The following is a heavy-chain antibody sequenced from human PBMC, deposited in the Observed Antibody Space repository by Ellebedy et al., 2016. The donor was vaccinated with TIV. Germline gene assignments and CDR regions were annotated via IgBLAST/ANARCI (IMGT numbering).Heavy chain of an antibody. CDR2: IIPIFGTA. CDR1: GGTFSSYA. CDR3: ATLADGAQTYYYYGMDV. Sequence: AASVKVSCKASGGTFSSYAISWVRQAPGQGLEWMGGIIPIFGTASYAQKFQGRVTITADESTSTAYMELSSLRSEDTAVYYCATLADGAQTYYYYGMDVWGQGTTVTVSS. D-gene: IGHD4-17*01. V-gene: IGHV1-69*13. J-gene: IGHJ6*02.